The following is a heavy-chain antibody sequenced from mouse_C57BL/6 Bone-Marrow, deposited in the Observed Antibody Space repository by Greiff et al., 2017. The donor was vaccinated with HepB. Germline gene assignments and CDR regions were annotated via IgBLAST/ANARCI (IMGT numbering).Heavy chain of an antibody. J-gene: IGHJ4*01. V-gene: IGHV7-1*01. Sequence: EVKRVESGGGLVQSGRSLRLSCATSGFTFSDFYMEWVRQAPGKGLEWIAASRNKANDYTTEYSASVKGRFIVSRDTSQSILYLQMNALRAEDTAIYYCARDETGYAMDYWGQGTSVTVSS. CDR2: SRNKANDYTT. CDR3: ARDETGYAMDY. CDR1: GFTFSDFY.